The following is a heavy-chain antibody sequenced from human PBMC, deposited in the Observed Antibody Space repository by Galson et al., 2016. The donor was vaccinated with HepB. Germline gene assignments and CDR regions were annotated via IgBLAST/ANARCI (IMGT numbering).Heavy chain of an antibody. V-gene: IGHV3-23*01. CDR2: ISGXGGST. J-gene: IGHJ6*02. CDR3: AKDLGFLEWLFFDSYYSYGMDV. Sequence: SLRLSCAASGFTFSSYAMSWVRQAPGKGLEWVSAISGXGGSTYYADSVKGRFTISRDNSKNTLYLQMNSLRAEDTAVYYCAKDLGFLEWLFFDSYYSYGMDVWGQGTTVTVSS. D-gene: IGHD3-3*01. CDR1: GFTFSSYA.